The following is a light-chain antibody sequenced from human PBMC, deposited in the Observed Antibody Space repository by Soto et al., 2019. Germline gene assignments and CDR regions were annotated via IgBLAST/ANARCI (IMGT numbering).Light chain of an antibody. CDR3: QQRSNWPIT. J-gene: IGKJ5*01. CDR1: QSVRSSY. Sequence: IVLTQSPGTLSLSPGERATLSCRASQSVRSSYLAWYQQKPGQAPRLLIYGASSRATGIPDRFTGSGSGTDFTLTISSLEPEDFAVYYCQQRSNWPITFGQGTRLEIK. CDR2: GAS. V-gene: IGKV3D-20*02.